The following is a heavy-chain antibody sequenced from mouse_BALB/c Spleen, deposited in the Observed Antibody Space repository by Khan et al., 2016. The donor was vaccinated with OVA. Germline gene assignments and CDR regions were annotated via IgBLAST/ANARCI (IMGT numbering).Heavy chain of an antibody. J-gene: IGHJ3*01. V-gene: IGHV1-59*01. Sequence: QVQLQQPGTELVMPGASVKMSCKASGYTFTSYWMHWVKQRPGQGLEWIRVIDPSDHSITYNHKFKDKASLTVATSSSTAYRQLSSLTSEYSAVWYCARGGRFITTATWFPYWGQGTLVAVSA. CDR1: GYTFTSYW. CDR3: ARGGRFITTATWFPY. D-gene: IGHD1-2*01. CDR2: IDPSDHSI.